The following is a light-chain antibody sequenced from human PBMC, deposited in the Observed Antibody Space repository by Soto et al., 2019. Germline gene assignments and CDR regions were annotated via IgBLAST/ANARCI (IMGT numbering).Light chain of an antibody. CDR1: SSDVGRYNY. CDR2: DIN. Sequence: QSALTQPRSVSGSPGQSVTISCTGTSSDVGRYNYVSWYQQYPDKAPKFMIYDINKRPSGVPYRFSGSKSGNTASLTISGLQAEDEADYYCCSYAGTPYVFGTGTKLTV. CDR3: CSYAGTPYV. J-gene: IGLJ1*01. V-gene: IGLV2-11*01.